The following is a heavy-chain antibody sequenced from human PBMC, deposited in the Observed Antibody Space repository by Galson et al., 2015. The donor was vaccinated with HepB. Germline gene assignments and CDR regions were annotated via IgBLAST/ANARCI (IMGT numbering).Heavy chain of an antibody. Sequence: SLRLSCAVSGFIFSDYYMSWIRQTPGKGLEWISSISNDGKTVKYADSVKGRFTISRDIARKSLTLQMNSLRVEDTAIYYCAKTAGWFDPWSQGTLVTVSS. J-gene: IGHJ5*02. V-gene: IGHV3-11*01. CDR3: AKTAGWFDP. CDR2: ISNDGKTV. D-gene: IGHD1-14*01. CDR1: GFIFSDYY.